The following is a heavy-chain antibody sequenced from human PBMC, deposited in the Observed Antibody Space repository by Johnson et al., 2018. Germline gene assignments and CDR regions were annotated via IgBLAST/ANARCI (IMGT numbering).Heavy chain of an antibody. D-gene: IGHD3/OR15-3a*01. V-gene: IGHV1-24*01. CDR1: GYSLTELS. CDR2: FDPEHGQT. J-gene: IGHJ6*02. CDR3: GSSHDSYDLGQDFRMDV. Sequence: QVQLVESGAEVKEPGASVKVSCKVSGYSLTELSIHWVRQAPGKGLEWMGGFDPEHGQTFYAQKFQGRVTMTEDTSTDTAYMHLSSLRSEDTAVFYCGSSHDSYDLGQDFRMDVWGQGTTVTVSS.